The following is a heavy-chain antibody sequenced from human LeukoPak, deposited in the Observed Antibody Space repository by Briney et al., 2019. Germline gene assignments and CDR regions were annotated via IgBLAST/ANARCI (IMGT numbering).Heavy chain of an antibody. CDR1: GFTFSSYG. J-gene: IGHJ4*02. CDR2: ISYDGSNK. D-gene: IGHD5-12*01. Sequence: GGSLRLSCAASGFTFSSYGMHWVRQAPGKGLEWVAVISYDGSNKYYADSVKGRFTISRDNSKNTLYLQMNSLRAEDTAVYYCARDRAGSGYDSILDYWGQGTLVTVSS. CDR3: ARDRAGSGYDSILDY. V-gene: IGHV3-30*03.